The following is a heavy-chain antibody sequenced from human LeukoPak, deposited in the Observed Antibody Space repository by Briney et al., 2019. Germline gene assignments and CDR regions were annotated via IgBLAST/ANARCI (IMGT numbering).Heavy chain of an antibody. CDR1: GFTFRKYV. Sequence: PGGSLRLSCAASGFTFRKYVIHWVRQAPGKGLEWVAVTSSDLNVKLYADSVKGRFTISRDNAMNSLYLQMNSLRAEDTAVYYCARVYDFWSGYFTFYYYGMDVWGQGTTVTVSS. J-gene: IGHJ6*02. V-gene: IGHV3-30-3*01. CDR3: ARVYDFWSGYFTFYYYGMDV. CDR2: TSSDLNVK. D-gene: IGHD3-3*01.